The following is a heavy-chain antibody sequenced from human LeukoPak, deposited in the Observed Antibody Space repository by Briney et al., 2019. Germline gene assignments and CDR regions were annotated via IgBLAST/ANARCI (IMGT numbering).Heavy chain of an antibody. CDR3: SIHSHFAY. V-gene: IGHV4-59*08. CDR2: IYYSGTT. J-gene: IGHJ4*02. Sequence: PSETLSDTSSYSVCSLTNPNSCAVRQPPGKALERIGYIYYSGTTTYNPSLKSRVTMSVDTSKNQFSLKLSSVTAADTPVYFFSIHSHFAYWGRGTLVTVSS. CDR1: VCSLTNPN. D-gene: IGHD5-18*01.